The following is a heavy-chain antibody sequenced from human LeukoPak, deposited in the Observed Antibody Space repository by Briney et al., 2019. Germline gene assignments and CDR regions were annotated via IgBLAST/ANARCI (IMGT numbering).Heavy chain of an antibody. J-gene: IGHJ4*02. D-gene: IGHD1/OR15-1a*01. CDR1: GFDFSSYA. CDR2: ISSDGSRQ. Sequence: GRSLRLSCAASGFDFSSYAIHWVRQAPGKGLEWVGVISSDGSRQYYSDSMEGRFTISRDNFKNMLYLQMNSLRVEDTAVYYCPKETIRRGPHDYWGQGTLVTVSS. CDR3: PKETIRRGPHDY. V-gene: IGHV3-30*04.